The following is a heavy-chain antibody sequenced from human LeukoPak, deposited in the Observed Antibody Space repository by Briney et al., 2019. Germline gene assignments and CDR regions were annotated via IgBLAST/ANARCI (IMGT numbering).Heavy chain of an antibody. CDR2: ISSSSSYI. J-gene: IGHJ3*02. V-gene: IGHV3-21*04. Sequence: PGGSLRLSCAASGFTFSSYSMNWVRQAPGKGLEWVSSISSSSSYIYYADSVKGRFTISRDNAKNSLYLQMNSLRTEDTAVYYCAKTRELPDDAFDIWGQGTMVTVSS. CDR3: AKTRELPDDAFDI. D-gene: IGHD1-26*01. CDR1: GFTFSSYS.